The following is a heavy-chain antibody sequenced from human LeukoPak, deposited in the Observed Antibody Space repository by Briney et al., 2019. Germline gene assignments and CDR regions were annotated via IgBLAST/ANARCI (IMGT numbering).Heavy chain of an antibody. V-gene: IGHV3-72*01. CDR1: GFTFSDHY. D-gene: IGHD1-26*01. J-gene: IGHJ4*02. Sequence: GGSLRLSCAASGFTFSDHYMDWVRQAPGKGLEWVGRTRKKTNRYTTEYAASVKGRFTISRDDSKNSLYLQMNSLKAEDTAVYYCTRVVLVGTTYSYFDYWGQGTLVTVSS. CDR3: TRVVLVGTTYSYFDY. CDR2: TRKKTNRYTT.